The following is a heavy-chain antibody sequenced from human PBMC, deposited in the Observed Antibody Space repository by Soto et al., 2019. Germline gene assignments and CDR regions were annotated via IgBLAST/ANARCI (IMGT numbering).Heavy chain of an antibody. CDR1: GFPFSSYA. D-gene: IGHD5-12*01. V-gene: IGHV3-23*01. CDR2: ISGSGGST. Sequence: GGSLRLSCAAPGFPFSSYAVSWVRQTPGKGLEWVSAISGSGGSTCYADSVKGRFTISRDNSKNTLYLQMNSLRAEDTAVYYCAKDLGPYIVATINPDYYYYGMDVWGQGTTVTVSS. J-gene: IGHJ6*02. CDR3: AKDLGPYIVATINPDYYYYGMDV.